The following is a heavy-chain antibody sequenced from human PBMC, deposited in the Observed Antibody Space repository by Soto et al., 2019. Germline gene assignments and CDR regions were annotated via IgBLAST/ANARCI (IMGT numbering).Heavy chain of an antibody. J-gene: IGHJ5*02. V-gene: IGHV4-31*03. D-gene: IGHD3-3*01. CDR3: ARGQSITIFGVVRPNWFDP. CDR2: IYYSGST. CDR1: GGSISSGGYY. Sequence: SETLSLTCNVSGGSISSGGYYWSWIRQYPGKGLEWIGYIYYSGSTYYTSSLKSRVTISVDTSKNQFSLKLSSVTAADTAVYYCARGQSITIFGVVRPNWFDPWGQGTLVTVSS.